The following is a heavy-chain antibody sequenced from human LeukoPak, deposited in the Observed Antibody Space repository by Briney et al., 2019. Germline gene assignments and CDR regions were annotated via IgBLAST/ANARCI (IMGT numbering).Heavy chain of an antibody. CDR2: IRSKADSYAT. CDR3: TRPSHSYGTDAFDI. Sequence: GGSLRLSCAASGFTYSGSAMHWVRQASGKGLEWVGRIRSKADSYATAYAAPVKGRFTISRDDSENTAYLQMNSLKTEDTAVYYCTRPSHSYGTDAFDIWGQGTMVTVSS. J-gene: IGHJ3*02. CDR1: GFTYSGSA. V-gene: IGHV3-73*01. D-gene: IGHD1-14*01.